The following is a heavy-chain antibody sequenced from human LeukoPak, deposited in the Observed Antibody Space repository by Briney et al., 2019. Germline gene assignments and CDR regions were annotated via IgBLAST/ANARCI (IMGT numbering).Heavy chain of an antibody. J-gene: IGHJ4*02. CDR3: ARDYETTNF. CDR2: ISSGSTYI. CDR1: EFTFSTYS. Sequence: GGSLRLSCAASEFTFSTYSMNWVRQAPGKGLEWVSSISSGSTYIYYADSVKGRFTISRDNAKNSLYLQMNSLRAEDTAVYYCARDYETTNFWGQGTLVTVSS. V-gene: IGHV3-21*01. D-gene: IGHD4-17*01.